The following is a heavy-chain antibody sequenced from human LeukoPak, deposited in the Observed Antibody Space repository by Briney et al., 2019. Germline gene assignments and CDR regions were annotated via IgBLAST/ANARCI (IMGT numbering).Heavy chain of an antibody. CDR1: GFTFSSYA. Sequence: GGSLRLSCAASGFTFSSYAMSWVRQAPGKGLEWVSGMSGSGGSTYYADSVKGRFTISRDNSKNTLYLQMNTLRAEDTAVYYCAKDHEYSYVYDAFDIWGQGTLVTVSS. V-gene: IGHV3-23*01. J-gene: IGHJ3*02. CDR3: AKDHEYSYVYDAFDI. D-gene: IGHD3-16*01. CDR2: MSGSGGST.